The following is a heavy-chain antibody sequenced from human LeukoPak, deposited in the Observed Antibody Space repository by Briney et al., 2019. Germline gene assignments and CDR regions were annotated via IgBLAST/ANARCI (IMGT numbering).Heavy chain of an antibody. D-gene: IGHD3-9*01. Sequence: PSETLSLTCTVSGGSISSYYWSWIRQPAGKGLEWIGRIYTSGSTNYNPSLKSRVTMSVDTSKNQFSLKLSSVTAADTAVYYCARDGESYYDILTGYYNPEYFQHWGQGTLVTVSS. CDR3: ARDGESYYDILTGYYNPEYFQH. CDR1: GGSISSYY. V-gene: IGHV4-4*07. J-gene: IGHJ1*01. CDR2: IYTSGST.